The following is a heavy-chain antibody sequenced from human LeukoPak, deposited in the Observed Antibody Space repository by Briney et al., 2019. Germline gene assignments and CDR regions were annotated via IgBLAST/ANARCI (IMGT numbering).Heavy chain of an antibody. D-gene: IGHD3-10*01. J-gene: IGHJ4*02. CDR1: GDTLTELS. V-gene: IGHV1-24*01. Sequence: ASVKVSCKLSGDTLTELSMLWVRQSPGKGLEWVGGFVPEDGETIYAQKFQGRVTMTEDTSTDTAYMELSSLRSDDTAVYFCATLPRGHLFDSWGQGTLVTVSS. CDR3: ATLPRGHLFDS. CDR2: FVPEDGET.